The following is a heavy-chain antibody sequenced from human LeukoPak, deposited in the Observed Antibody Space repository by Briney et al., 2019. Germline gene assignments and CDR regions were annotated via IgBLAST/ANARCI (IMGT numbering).Heavy chain of an antibody. D-gene: IGHD3-3*01. CDR3: ARGAEYYDLVGYYYYMDV. CDR2: MNPNSGNT. J-gene: IGHJ6*03. V-gene: IGHV1-8*03. CDR1: GYTFTSYD. Sequence: GTSVKVSCKASGYTFTSYDINWVRQATGQGLEWMGWMNPNSGNTGYAQKFQGRVTITRNTSISTAYMELSSLRSEDTAVYYCARGAEYYDLVGYYYYMDVWGKGTTVTVSS.